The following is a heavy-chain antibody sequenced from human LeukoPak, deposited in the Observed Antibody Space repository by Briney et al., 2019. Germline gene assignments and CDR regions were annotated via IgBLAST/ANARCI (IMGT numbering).Heavy chain of an antibody. CDR3: AREWVEMTTIESWFDP. V-gene: IGHV3-30-3*01. Sequence: GGSLRLSCAATGFTFSTHAMRWVRQAPGRGLEWVAVISNDGSNRKYADSVKGRFTISRDNSKNTLYLQMNSLRAEDTAVYYCAREWVEMTTIESWFDPWGQGTLVTVSS. J-gene: IGHJ5*02. CDR2: ISNDGSNR. CDR1: GFTFSTHA. D-gene: IGHD5-24*01.